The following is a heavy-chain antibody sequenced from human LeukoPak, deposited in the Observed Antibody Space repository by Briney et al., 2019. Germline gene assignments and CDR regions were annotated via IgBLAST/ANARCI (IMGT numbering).Heavy chain of an antibody. CDR1: GGSISSYY. Sequence: PSKTLSLTCTVSGGSISSYYWSWIRQPPGKGLEWLGYIYYSGSSNYNPSLKSRVTMSADTSKNQFSLKLSSVTAADTAVYYCARVPRSYYYYYYMDVWGKGTTVTVSS. V-gene: IGHV4-59*01. J-gene: IGHJ6*03. CDR2: IYYSGSS. CDR3: ARVPRSYYYYYYMDV.